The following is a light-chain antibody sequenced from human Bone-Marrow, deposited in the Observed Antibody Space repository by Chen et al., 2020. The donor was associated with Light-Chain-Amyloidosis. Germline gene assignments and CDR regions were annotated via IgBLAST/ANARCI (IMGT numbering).Light chain of an antibody. J-gene: IGKJ2*01. Sequence: DTQMTQSPPSLSASVGDRVTITCRASQTINTYLNWYQMKPGKAPNLLVYNVASLQGGVPSRFSGSGSGTDFTLTISGLQPEDSAIYYCQQSYNFPYTFGQGISLEIK. V-gene: IGKV1-39*01. CDR3: QQSYNFPYT. CDR1: QTINTY. CDR2: NVA.